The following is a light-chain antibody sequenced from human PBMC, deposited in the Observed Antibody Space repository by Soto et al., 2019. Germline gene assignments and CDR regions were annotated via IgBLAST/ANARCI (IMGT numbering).Light chain of an antibody. J-gene: IGKJ4*01. Sequence: EIVLTQSPGTLSLSPGERATRSCRASQSVSSNYLAWYQQKLGQAPRLLIYGASSRATGIPDRFSGSGSGTDFTLTISRLEPEDFAVYYCQQYGGSPLVTFGGGTKVEIK. CDR3: QQYGGSPLVT. V-gene: IGKV3-20*01. CDR1: QSVSSNY. CDR2: GAS.